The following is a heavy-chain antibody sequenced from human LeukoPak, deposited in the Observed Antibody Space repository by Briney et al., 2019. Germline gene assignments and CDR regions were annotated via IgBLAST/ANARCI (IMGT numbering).Heavy chain of an antibody. V-gene: IGHV3-23*01. CDR1: GFTFSSYA. D-gene: IGHD3-16*02. Sequence: GGSLRLSCAASGFTFSSYAMSWVRQAPGKGLEWVSAISGSGGSTYYADSVEGRFTISRDNSKNTLYLQMNSLRAEDTAVYYCAKDPPGPIWGSYRFLGMDVWGKGTTVTVSS. CDR3: AKDPPGPIWGSYRFLGMDV. CDR2: ISGSGGST. J-gene: IGHJ6*04.